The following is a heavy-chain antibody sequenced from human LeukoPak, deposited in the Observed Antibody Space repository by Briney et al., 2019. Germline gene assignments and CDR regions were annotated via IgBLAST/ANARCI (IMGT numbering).Heavy chain of an antibody. CDR1: GGSISSGGYY. J-gene: IGHJ5*02. CDR2: IYHSGST. D-gene: IGHD2-2*01. Sequence: SETLSLTCTVSGGSISSGGYYWSWIRQPPGKGLEWIGYIYHSGSTYYNPSLKSRVTISVDRSKNQFSLKLSSVTAADTAVYYCARDSPYCSSASCLTEENWFDPWGQGTLVTVSS. CDR3: ARDSPYCSSASCLTEENWFDP. V-gene: IGHV4-30-2*01.